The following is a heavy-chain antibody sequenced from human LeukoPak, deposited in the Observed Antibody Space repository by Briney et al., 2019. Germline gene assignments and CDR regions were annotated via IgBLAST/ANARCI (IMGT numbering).Heavy chain of an antibody. D-gene: IGHD3-3*01. CDR2: IKNDGSIT. CDR3: TKSDWFDP. J-gene: IGHJ5*02. V-gene: IGHV3-74*01. CDR1: RFIFSGYW. Sequence: PGGSLRLSCAASRFIFSGYWMHWVRQAPGKGLVWLSRIKNDGSITSYADSVKGRFTISRDNAKNTLYLQMNSLRVEDTAVYYCTKSDWFDPWGQGTLVTVSS.